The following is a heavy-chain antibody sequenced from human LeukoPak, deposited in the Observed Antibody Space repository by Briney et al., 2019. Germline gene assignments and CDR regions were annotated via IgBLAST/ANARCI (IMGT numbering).Heavy chain of an antibody. CDR1: GYTFTGYY. CDR3: ASYYYDSSGFDY. Sequence: ASEKVSCKASGYTFTGYYMHWVRQAPGQGLEWMGWINPNSGGTNYAQKFQGRVTMTRDTSISTAYMELSRLRSDDTAVYYCASYYYDSSGFDYWGQGTLVTVSS. J-gene: IGHJ4*02. D-gene: IGHD3-22*01. V-gene: IGHV1-2*02. CDR2: INPNSGGT.